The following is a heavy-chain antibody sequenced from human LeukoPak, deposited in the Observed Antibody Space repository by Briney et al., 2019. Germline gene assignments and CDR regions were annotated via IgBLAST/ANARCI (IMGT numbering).Heavy chain of an antibody. CDR3: TRDRYGD. J-gene: IGHJ4*02. CDR1: GFTFRSSW. D-gene: IGHD5-18*01. CDR2: IKHDGSEE. V-gene: IGHV3-7*05. Sequence: GGSLRLSCVVSGFTFRSSWMSWGRQAPGKGLEWLANIKHDGSEEFYVDSLKGRFTISRDNAKSSLFLQMNSLRVEDTAVYYCTRDRYGDWGQGTLVTVSS.